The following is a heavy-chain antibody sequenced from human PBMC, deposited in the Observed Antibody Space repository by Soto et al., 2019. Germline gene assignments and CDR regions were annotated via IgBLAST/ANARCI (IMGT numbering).Heavy chain of an antibody. CDR3: ARDREWELPGY. Sequence: EVQLVESGGGLVQPGGSLRLSCAASGFTFSSYWMHWVRQAPGKGLVWVSGINRDGSTTNYADSVKGRFTISRDNAKNTLYLQMNSLRAEDTAVYYCARDREWELPGYWGQGTLVTVSS. CDR1: GFTFSSYW. CDR2: INRDGSTT. V-gene: IGHV3-74*01. J-gene: IGHJ4*02. D-gene: IGHD1-26*01.